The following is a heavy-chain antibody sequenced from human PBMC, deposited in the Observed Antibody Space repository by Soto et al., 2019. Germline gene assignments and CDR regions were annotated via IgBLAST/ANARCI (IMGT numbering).Heavy chain of an antibody. CDR1: GFHFSSYA. V-gene: IGHV3-23*01. J-gene: IGHJ4*02. D-gene: IGHD2-21*02. Sequence: GALRLSCAASGFHFSSYAMSCVRQAPGKGLEWVSAISGSGGSTYYSDSVKGRFTISRDNSKNTLYLQMNSLRAEDTAVYYCAKDPAGGNSAGYFDYWGQGTLVTVS. CDR2: ISGSGGST. CDR3: AKDPAGGNSAGYFDY.